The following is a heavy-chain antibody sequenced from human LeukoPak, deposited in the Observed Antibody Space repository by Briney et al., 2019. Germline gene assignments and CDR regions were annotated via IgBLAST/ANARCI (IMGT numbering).Heavy chain of an antibody. D-gene: IGHD3-10*01. J-gene: IGHJ3*02. V-gene: IGHV3-23*01. CDR3: AKSMIRGVNDAFDI. CDR1: GFTFSSYG. CDR2: ISVSGDST. Sequence: GGSPRLSCAASGFTFSSYGMSWVRQAPGKGLEWVSGISVSGDSTYYADSVKGRFTISRDNSKNTLYLQMNSLRAEDTAVYYCAKSMIRGVNDAFDIWGQGTMVTVSS.